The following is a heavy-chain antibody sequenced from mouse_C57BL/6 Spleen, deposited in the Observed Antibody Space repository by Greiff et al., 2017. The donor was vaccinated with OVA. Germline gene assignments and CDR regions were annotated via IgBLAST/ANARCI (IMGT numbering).Heavy chain of an antibody. Sequence: QVQLQQPGAELVKPGASVKMSCKASGYTFTSYWITWVKQRPGQGLEWIGEIDPSDSYTNYNQKFKGKSTLTVDKSSSTAYMQLSSLTSEDSAVYYCARRSTVVASFDYWGQGTTLTVSS. D-gene: IGHD1-1*01. J-gene: IGHJ2*01. V-gene: IGHV1-69*01. CDR1: GYTFTSYW. CDR2: IDPSDSYT. CDR3: ARRSTVVASFDY.